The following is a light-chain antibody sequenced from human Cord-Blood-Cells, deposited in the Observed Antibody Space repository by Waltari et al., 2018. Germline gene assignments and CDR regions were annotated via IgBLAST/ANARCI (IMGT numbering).Light chain of an antibody. CDR2: KVS. CDR1: QSLVHSDGNTY. J-gene: IGKJ1*01. V-gene: IGKV2-30*02. CDR3: MQGTHWPPWT. Sequence: DVVMTQSPLSLPVTLGQPASISCRSSQSLVHSDGNTYVNWFQQRPGQSPRRLIYKVSNRDSGVPDRFSGSGSGTDFTLKSSRVEAEDVGVYYCMQGTHWPPWTFGQGTKVEIK.